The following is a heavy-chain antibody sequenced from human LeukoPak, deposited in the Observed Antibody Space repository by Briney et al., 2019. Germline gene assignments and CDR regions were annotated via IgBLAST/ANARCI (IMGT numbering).Heavy chain of an antibody. CDR2: MNPNSGNT. Sequence: GASVKVSCKASRYTFTSYDINWVRQATGQGLEWMGWMNPNSGNTGYAQKFQGRVTMTRNTSISTAYMELSSLRSEDTAVYFCARHSTAIWYFDLWGRGTLVTVSS. J-gene: IGHJ2*01. D-gene: IGHD2-21*01. V-gene: IGHV1-8*01. CDR3: ARHSTAIWYFDL. CDR1: RYTFTSYD.